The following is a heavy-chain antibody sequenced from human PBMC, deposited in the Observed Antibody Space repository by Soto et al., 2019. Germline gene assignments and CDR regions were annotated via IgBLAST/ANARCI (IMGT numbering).Heavy chain of an antibody. V-gene: IGHV4-31*11. CDR3: ARDLEDCTNGVCYTTGLDY. J-gene: IGHJ4*02. D-gene: IGHD2-8*01. Sequence: PSETLSLTCAVSGGSFSGYYWSWIRQPPGKGLEWIGYIYYSGSTYYNPSLKSRVTISVDTSKNQFSLKLSSVTAADTAVYYFARDLEDCTNGVCYTTGLDYWGQGTLVTVSS. CDR2: IYYSGST. CDR1: GGSFSGYY.